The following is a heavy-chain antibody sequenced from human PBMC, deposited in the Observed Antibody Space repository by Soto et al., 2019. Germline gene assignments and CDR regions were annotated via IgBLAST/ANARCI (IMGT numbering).Heavy chain of an antibody. CDR1: GGSISSYY. Sequence: SETLSLTCTVSGGSISSYYWSWIRQPPGKGLEWIGYIYYSGSTNYNPSLKSRVTISIDTSKNQFSLKLSSVTAADTAVYYCTRHKAPEEAAVYTQNWFDPWGQGTLVTVSS. CDR3: TRHKAPEEAAVYTQNWFDP. CDR2: IYYSGST. V-gene: IGHV4-59*08. D-gene: IGHD2-8*01. J-gene: IGHJ5*02.